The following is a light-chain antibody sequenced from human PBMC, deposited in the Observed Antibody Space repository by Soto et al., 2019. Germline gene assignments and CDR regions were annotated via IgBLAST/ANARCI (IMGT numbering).Light chain of an antibody. J-gene: IGLJ2*01. CDR2: EVN. CDR3: SSYAGSNNVV. V-gene: IGLV2-8*01. Sequence: QSALTQPPSASGSPGQSVTISCTGTSSDVGGYNYVSWYQQYPAKAPKLMIYEVNKRPSGVPDRFSGSKSGNTASLTVSGLQAEDEADYCCSSYAGSNNVVFGGGTKLTVL. CDR1: SSDVGGYNY.